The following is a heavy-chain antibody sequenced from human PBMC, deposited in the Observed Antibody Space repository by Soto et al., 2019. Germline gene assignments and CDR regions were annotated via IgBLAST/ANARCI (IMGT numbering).Heavy chain of an antibody. J-gene: IGHJ4*02. Sequence: LRLSWAASGFNFDNYWMAWVRQAPGKGLEWVANIKQDGSDKNYVDSVKGRFTISRDNAKNSLYLQMNSLRAEDSAVYSCARDTTGILAYSGQGPLVTVSS. CDR1: GFNFDNYW. CDR2: IKQDGSDK. CDR3: ARDTTGILAY. D-gene: IGHD1-1*01. V-gene: IGHV3-7*01.